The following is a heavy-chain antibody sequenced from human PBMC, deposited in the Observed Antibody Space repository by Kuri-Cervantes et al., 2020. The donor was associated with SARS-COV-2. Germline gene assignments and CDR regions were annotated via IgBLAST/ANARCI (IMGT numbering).Heavy chain of an antibody. J-gene: IGHJ6*02. Sequence: SETLSLTCTVSGGSVSSGSYYWSWIRQPPGKGLEWIGYIYYSGSTNYNPSLKSRVTISVDTSKNQFSLKLSSVTAADTAVYYCARAVLRYFDRHYYGMDVWGQGTTVTVSS. CDR3: ARAVLRYFDRHYYGMDV. CDR2: IYYSGST. CDR1: GGSVSSGSYY. V-gene: IGHV4-61*01. D-gene: IGHD3-9*01.